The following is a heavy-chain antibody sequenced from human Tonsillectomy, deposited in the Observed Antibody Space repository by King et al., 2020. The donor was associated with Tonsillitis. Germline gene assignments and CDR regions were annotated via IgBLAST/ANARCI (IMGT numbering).Heavy chain of an antibody. V-gene: IGHV4-39*01. J-gene: IGHJ4*02. CDR1: GGSISSSSDY. CDR3: AGREPITIFGVVMYYLDY. CDR2: IYYSGRT. Sequence: QLQESGPGLAKPSETLSLTCTVSGGSISSSSDYWGWIRQPPGKGLEWIGRIYYSGRTYYNPSLKRQVPISVDTTKNPFSLKLGSVTAADTAVYYLAGREPITIFGVVMYYLDYWAQGTLVTVSS. D-gene: IGHD3-3*01.